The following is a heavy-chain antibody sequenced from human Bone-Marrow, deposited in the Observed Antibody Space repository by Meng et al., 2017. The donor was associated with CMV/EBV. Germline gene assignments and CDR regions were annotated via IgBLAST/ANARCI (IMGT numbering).Heavy chain of an antibody. CDR3: AKGAHSYSSGFYYYYVMDV. J-gene: IGHJ6*02. D-gene: IGHD6-19*01. CDR1: FSSYS. CDR2: ISSSSSYI. Sequence: FSSYSMNWVRQAPGKGLEWVSSISSSSSYIYYADSVKGRFTISRDNAKNSLYLQMDSLRAEDTAVYYCAKGAHSYSSGFYYYYVMDVWGQGTTVTVSS. V-gene: IGHV3-21*01.